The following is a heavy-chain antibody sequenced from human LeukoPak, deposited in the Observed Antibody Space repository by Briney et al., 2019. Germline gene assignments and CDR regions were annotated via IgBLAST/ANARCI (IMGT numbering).Heavy chain of an antibody. CDR2: IYYSGST. J-gene: IGHJ6*03. V-gene: IGHV4-59*01. CDR1: GGSISSYY. Sequence: SETLPLTCTVSGGSISSYYWSWIRQPPGKGLEWIGYIYYSGSTNYNPSLKSRVTISVDTSKNQFSLKLSSVTAADTAVYYCARAVVVAATLINYYYMDVWGKGTTVTVSS. D-gene: IGHD2-15*01. CDR3: ARAVVVAATLINYYYMDV.